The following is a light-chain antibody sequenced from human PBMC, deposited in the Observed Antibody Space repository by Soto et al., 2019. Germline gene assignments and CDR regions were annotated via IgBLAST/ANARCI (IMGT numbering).Light chain of an antibody. CDR3: CSYAGSYTF. CDR2: DVS. Sequence: QSALTQPRSVSGSPGQSVTISCTGTSSDVGGYNYVSWYQQHPDKAPKLMIYDVSERPSGVPGRFSGSKSGNTASLTISGLQAEDEADYYCCSYAGSYTFFGTGTKLTVL. V-gene: IGLV2-11*01. CDR1: SSDVGGYNY. J-gene: IGLJ1*01.